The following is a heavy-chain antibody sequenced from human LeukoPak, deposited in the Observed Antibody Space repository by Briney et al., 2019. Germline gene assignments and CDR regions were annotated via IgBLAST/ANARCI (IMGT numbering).Heavy chain of an antibody. CDR2: IHPGDSNT. CDR1: GYSFTSYW. CDR3: ATGRYCSGTTCYSSLDF. J-gene: IGHJ4*02. V-gene: IGHV5-51*01. Sequence: GESLKISCKGSGYSFTSYWIGWVRQMPGKGLEWVGIIHPGDSNTRYSPSFQGQVTISVDKSITTAYLQWSSLKASDTAVYYCATGRYCSGTTCYSSLDFWGQGTLVTVSS. D-gene: IGHD2-15*01.